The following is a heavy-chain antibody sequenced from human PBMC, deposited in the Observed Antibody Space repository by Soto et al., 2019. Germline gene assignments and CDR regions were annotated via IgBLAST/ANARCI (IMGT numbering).Heavy chain of an antibody. CDR2: TYYRSKWYN. V-gene: IGHV6-1*01. CDR3: ATWRFDY. J-gene: IGHJ4*02. Sequence: SQPPPLPCAISGDSVSFDSAAWNWIRHSPSRGLEWLGRTYYRSKWYNDYAVSMRSRITINPDTTKNQFSLQLNSATPEDTAVYYCATWRFDYWGQGTLVTVSS. CDR1: GDSVSFDSAA.